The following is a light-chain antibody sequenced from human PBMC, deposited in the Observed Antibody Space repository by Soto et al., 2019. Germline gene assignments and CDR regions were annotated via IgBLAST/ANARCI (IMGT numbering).Light chain of an antibody. CDR3: CSYAGSYTYV. Sequence: QSVLTQPRSVSGSPGQSVTISCTGTGSDVGGYNYASWYQQHPGKAPKLMIYDVSKRPSGVPDRFSGSKSGNTASLTISGLQAEDEADYYCCSYAGSYTYVFGTGTKFTVL. J-gene: IGLJ1*01. CDR2: DVS. V-gene: IGLV2-11*01. CDR1: GSDVGGYNY.